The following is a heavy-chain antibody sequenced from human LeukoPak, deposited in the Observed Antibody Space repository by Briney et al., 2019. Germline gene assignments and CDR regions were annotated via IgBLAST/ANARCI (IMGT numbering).Heavy chain of an antibody. Sequence: GESLKISCKGSGYSFTSYWIGWVRQMPGKGLEWMGIIYPGDSDTRYSPSFQGQVTTSADKSISTAYLQWSSLKASDTAMYYCATYYDILTGPPDAFDIWGQGTMVTVSS. D-gene: IGHD3-9*01. CDR2: IYPGDSDT. J-gene: IGHJ3*02. CDR3: ATYYDILTGPPDAFDI. V-gene: IGHV5-51*01. CDR1: GYSFTSYW.